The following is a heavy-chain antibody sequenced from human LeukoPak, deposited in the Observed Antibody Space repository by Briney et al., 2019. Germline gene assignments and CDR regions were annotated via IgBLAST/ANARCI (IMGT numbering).Heavy chain of an antibody. Sequence: GRSLRLSCAASGFTFSSYAMHWVRQAPGKGLEWVAVISYDGSNKYYADSVKGRFTISRDNAQDSVFLQMNSLIAEDTAVYFCAREGYSSSAATYWGQGTLVAVSS. CDR3: AREGYSSSAATY. J-gene: IGHJ4*02. V-gene: IGHV3-30*04. D-gene: IGHD4-11*01. CDR1: GFTFSSYA. CDR2: ISYDGSNK.